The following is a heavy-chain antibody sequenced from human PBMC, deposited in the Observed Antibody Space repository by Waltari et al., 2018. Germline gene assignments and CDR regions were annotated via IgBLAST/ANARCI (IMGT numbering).Heavy chain of an antibody. CDR1: GGSISSYY. Sequence: QVQLQESGPGLVKPSETLSLTCTVSGGSISSYYWSWIRQPPGKGLEWIGYIYYSGSTNYNPSLKSRVTISVDTSKNQVSLKLSSVTAADTAVYYCARARPAVNWFDPWGQGTLVTVSS. CDR3: ARARPAVNWFDP. CDR2: IYYSGST. J-gene: IGHJ5*02. V-gene: IGHV4-59*01.